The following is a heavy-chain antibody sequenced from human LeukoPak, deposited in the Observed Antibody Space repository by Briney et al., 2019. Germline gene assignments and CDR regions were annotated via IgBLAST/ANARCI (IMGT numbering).Heavy chain of an antibody. CDR1: GFTFSSYS. Sequence: GGSLRLSCAASGFTFSSYSMNWVRQAPGKGLEWVSSISSSSSYIYYADSVKGRFTISRDNAKNSLYLQTNSLRAEDTAVYYCARGSMWSGYDYWGQGTLVTVSS. J-gene: IGHJ4*02. V-gene: IGHV3-21*01. CDR3: ARGSMWSGYDY. CDR2: ISSSSSYI. D-gene: IGHD3-3*01.